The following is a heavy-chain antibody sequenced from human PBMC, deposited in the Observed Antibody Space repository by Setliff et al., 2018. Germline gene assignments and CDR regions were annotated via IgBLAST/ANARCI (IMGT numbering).Heavy chain of an antibody. CDR2: IIATVGGV. V-gene: IGHV1-69*13. CDR3: ARPDVGGSWTSDAFDI. CDR1: GGTFSDNA. J-gene: IGHJ3*02. Sequence: GASVKVSCKTSGGTFSDNAMSWVRQAPGQRPEWMGGIIATVGGVSYAQKFQGRVTITADESTSTAYMELSSLRFEDTAVYYCARPDVGGSWTSDAFDIWGQGTMVTVSS.